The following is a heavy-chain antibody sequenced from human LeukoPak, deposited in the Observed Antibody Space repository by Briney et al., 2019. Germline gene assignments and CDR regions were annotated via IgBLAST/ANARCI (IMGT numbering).Heavy chain of an antibody. CDR3: ARVQFFGTYSEAFDI. CDR2: IIYTGGTK. CDR1: GFTFSSSA. D-gene: IGHD1-26*01. Sequence: PGGSLRLSRAASGFTFSSSAMSWVRQVPGKGPEWVSIIYTGGTKHYADSVRGRFTNSRDDSKNTLYLQMNSLRAEDTAVYYCARVQFFGTYSEAFDIWGRGTMVTVSS. V-gene: IGHV3-23*01. J-gene: IGHJ3*02.